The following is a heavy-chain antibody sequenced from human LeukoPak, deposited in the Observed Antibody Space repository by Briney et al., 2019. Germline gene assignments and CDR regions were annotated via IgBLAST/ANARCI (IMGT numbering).Heavy chain of an antibody. Sequence: PGGSLRLSCAASGFTFDDYAMHWVRQAPGKGLEWVSGISWNSGSIGYADSVKGRFTISRDNAKNSLYLQMNSLRAEDTALYYCAKVGAPADFGSGYFSFDPWGQGTLVTVSS. CDR3: AKVGAPADFGSGYFSFDP. CDR2: ISWNSGSI. V-gene: IGHV3-9*01. J-gene: IGHJ5*02. CDR1: GFTFDDYA. D-gene: IGHD3-3*01.